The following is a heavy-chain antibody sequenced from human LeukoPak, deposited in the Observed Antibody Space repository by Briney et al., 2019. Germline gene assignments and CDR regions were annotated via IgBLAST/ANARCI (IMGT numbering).Heavy chain of an antibody. V-gene: IGHV3-74*01. Sequence: GGSLRLSCAASGFTFTTYWMHWVRQVPGKGLVWVSHLNPGGTDTYYADSVKGRFTVSRDNARNTLYLQMTNLRAEDTAVYYCVGSHGASYWGQGTLVTVSS. J-gene: IGHJ4*02. CDR3: VGSHGASY. CDR2: LNPGGTDT. D-gene: IGHD3-10*01. CDR1: GFTFTTYW.